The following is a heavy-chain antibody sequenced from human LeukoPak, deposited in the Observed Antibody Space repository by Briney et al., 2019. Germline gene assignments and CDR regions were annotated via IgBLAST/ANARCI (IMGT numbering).Heavy chain of an antibody. Sequence: GGSLRLSCAASGFAFSSYGMHWVRQAPGKGLEWVAVIWYYGSNKYYADSVKGRFTISRDNSKNTLYLQMNSLRAEDTAVYYCAKGLDYGAGNAFDIWGQGTMVTVSS. CDR1: GFAFSSYG. CDR3: AKGLDYGAGNAFDI. CDR2: IWYYGSNK. D-gene: IGHD4-17*01. J-gene: IGHJ3*02. V-gene: IGHV3-33*06.